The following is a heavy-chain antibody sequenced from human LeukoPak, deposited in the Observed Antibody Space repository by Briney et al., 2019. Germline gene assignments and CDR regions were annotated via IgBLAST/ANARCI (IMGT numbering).Heavy chain of an antibody. CDR2: IIPIFGTA. CDR3: ARGYSSSWYYFDN. Sequence: ASVKVSCKASGGTFSSSAISWVRQAPGQGLEWMGGIIPIFGTANYAQKFQGRVSITADEFTSTAYMELSSLRSEDTAVYYCARGYSSSWYYFDNWGQGTLVTVSS. CDR1: GGTFSSSA. V-gene: IGHV1-69*13. D-gene: IGHD6-13*01. J-gene: IGHJ4*02.